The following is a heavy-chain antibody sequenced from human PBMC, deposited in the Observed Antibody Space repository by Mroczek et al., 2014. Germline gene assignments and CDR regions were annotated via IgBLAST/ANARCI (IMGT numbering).Heavy chain of an antibody. CDR1: GGSISSSSYY. V-gene: IGHV4-39*01. D-gene: IGHD6-6*01. CDR3: ARLWALEGIAARASVGIDY. Sequence: QVQLQESGPGLVKPSETLSLTCTVPGGSISSSSYYWGWIRQPPGKGLEWIGSIYYSGSTYYNPSLKSRVTISVDTSKNQFSLKLSSVTAADTAVYYCARLWALEGIAARASVGIDYWGQGTLVTVSS. J-gene: IGHJ4*02. CDR2: IYYSGST.